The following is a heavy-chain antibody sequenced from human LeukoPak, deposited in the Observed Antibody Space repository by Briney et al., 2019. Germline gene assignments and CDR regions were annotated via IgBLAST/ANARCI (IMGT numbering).Heavy chain of an antibody. J-gene: IGHJ4*02. CDR3: ARLTFGGVIGFDY. D-gene: IGHD3-16*02. CDR2: ISSSSSYT. V-gene: IGHV3-11*06. CDR1: GFTFSDYY. Sequence: PGGSLRLSCAASGFTFSDYYMSWIRQAPGKGLEWVSYISSSSSYTNYADSVKGRFTISRDNAKNSLYLRMNSLRAEDTAVYYCARLTFGGVIGFDYWGQGTLVTVSS.